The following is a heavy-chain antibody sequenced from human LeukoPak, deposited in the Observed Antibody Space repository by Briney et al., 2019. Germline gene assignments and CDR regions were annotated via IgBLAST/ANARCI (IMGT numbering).Heavy chain of an antibody. Sequence: PGGSLRLSCAASGFTFSSYAIHWVRQAPGKGLEWVAVISHDGSNKYYADSVKGRFTISRDNSKNTLYLQMNSLRPEDTAVYYCAKNLGQWLDYWGQGTLVTVSS. CDR1: GFTFSSYA. J-gene: IGHJ4*02. D-gene: IGHD3-22*01. CDR2: ISHDGSNK. V-gene: IGHV3-30-3*02. CDR3: AKNLGQWLDY.